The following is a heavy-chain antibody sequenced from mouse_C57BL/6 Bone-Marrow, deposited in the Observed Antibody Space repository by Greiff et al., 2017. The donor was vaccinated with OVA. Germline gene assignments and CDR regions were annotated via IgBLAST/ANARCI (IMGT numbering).Heavy chain of an antibody. CDR1: GFNIKNTY. CDR3: ADYGSKAWFAY. CDR2: IDPANGNT. V-gene: IGHV14-3*01. J-gene: IGHJ3*01. Sequence: EVQLQQSVAELVRPGASVKLSCTASGFNIKNTYMHWVKQRPEQGLEWIGRIDPANGNTNYAPKFQGKGTITADTSSNTAYLQLSSLTSKDTSVYYCADYGSKAWFAYWGQGTPVTVSA. D-gene: IGHD1-1*01.